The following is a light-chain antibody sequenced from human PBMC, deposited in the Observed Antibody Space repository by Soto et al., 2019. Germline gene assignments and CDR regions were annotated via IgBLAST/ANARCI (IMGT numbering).Light chain of an antibody. CDR3: QQLSNLLTT. J-gene: IGKJ5*01. V-gene: IGKV3-11*01. CDR1: QSVSSY. Sequence: EIVLTQSPATLSLSPGERATLSCRASQSVSSYLAWYQQKPGQAPRLLIYDASNRATGIPARFSGSGSGTDFTLTISSLEPEDFAVYYCQQLSNLLTTLGQGTRLEIK. CDR2: DAS.